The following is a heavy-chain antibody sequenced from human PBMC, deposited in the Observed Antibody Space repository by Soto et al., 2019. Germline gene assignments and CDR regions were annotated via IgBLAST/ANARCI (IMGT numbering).Heavy chain of an antibody. Sequence: EVQLLESGGGLVQPGVSLRLSCAASGFTFSSYSMSWVRQAPGTGLDWVSLISGSGGGTDYADSVKGRFTISRDNSKNTLYLQMNSLRAEDTAVYYCAKHAAAAAPDYWGQGTLVTVSS. CDR2: ISGSGGGT. CDR3: AKHAAAAAPDY. J-gene: IGHJ4*02. V-gene: IGHV3-23*01. D-gene: IGHD6-13*01. CDR1: GFTFSSYS.